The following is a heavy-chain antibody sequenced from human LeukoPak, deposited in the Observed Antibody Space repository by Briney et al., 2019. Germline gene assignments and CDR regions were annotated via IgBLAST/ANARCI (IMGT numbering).Heavy chain of an antibody. D-gene: IGHD4-17*01. CDR3: ARVGYGDYAYAFDI. CDR2: IYHSAST. Sequence: SETLSLTCAVSGCTISSSNWWRWVRQPPGKGLEWIGEIYHSASTNYNPSLKSRVTISVDKSKNQFSLKLRSVTAADTAVYYCARVGYGDYAYAFDIWGQGTMVTVSS. V-gene: IGHV4-4*02. CDR1: GCTISSSNW. J-gene: IGHJ3*02.